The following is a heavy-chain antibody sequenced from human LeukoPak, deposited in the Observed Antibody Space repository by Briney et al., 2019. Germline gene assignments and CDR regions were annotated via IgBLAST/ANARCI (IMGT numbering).Heavy chain of an antibody. CDR3: ARHVTTGYYRRHPWSFDF. Sequence: PSETLSLTCTVSGGSISSYYWNWIRQPPGKGLEWIGYIYYSGSTNYNPSLKSRVTISVDTSKSQFSLRLNSVTAADTAVYYCARHVTTGYYRRHPWSFDFWGQGNLVTVSS. CDR2: IYYSGST. J-gene: IGHJ5*01. CDR1: GGSISSYY. D-gene: IGHD3-9*01. V-gene: IGHV4-59*08.